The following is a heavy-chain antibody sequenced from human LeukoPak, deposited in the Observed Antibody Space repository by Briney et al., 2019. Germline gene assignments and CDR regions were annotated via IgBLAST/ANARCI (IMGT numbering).Heavy chain of an antibody. J-gene: IGHJ4*02. CDR3: AKDLVTGSLDY. CDR2: ISGSGGST. D-gene: IGHD3-10*01. CDR1: GFTYSSYA. Sequence: GGSLRLSCTASGFTYSSYAMSWVRQAPGKGLEWVSSISGSGGSTYYADSVRGRFTISRDNSKNTLYLQMNGLRADDTAVYYCAKDLVTGSLDYWGQGTLVTVSS. V-gene: IGHV3-23*01.